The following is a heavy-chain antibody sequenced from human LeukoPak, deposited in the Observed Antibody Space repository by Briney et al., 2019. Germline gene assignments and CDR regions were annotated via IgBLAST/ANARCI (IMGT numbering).Heavy chain of an antibody. V-gene: IGHV4-30-4*08. D-gene: IGHD3-22*01. Sequence: TSETLSLTCTVSGGSISSGDYYWSWIRQPPGKGLEWIGYIYYSGSTYYNPSLKSRVTISVDTSKNQFSLKLSSVTAADTAVYYCARKYYYDSSGYYYDYWGQGTLVTVSS. J-gene: IGHJ4*02. CDR3: ARKYYYDSSGYYYDY. CDR2: IYYSGST. CDR1: GGSISSGDYY.